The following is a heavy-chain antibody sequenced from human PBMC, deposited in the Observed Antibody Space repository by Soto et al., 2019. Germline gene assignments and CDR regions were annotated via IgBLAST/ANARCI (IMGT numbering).Heavy chain of an antibody. J-gene: IGHJ4*02. Sequence: QVQLVQSGAEVTESGASVKVSCKASGYTFTGHYIHWVRQAPGQGFEWVGEIGPKNGDSRYAQEFQGRVAMTDDSSITTVYIELSNLSPDDTAVYYCGRGRSGELVVFYWGQGTLVTVHS. CDR3: GRGRSGELVVFY. V-gene: IGHV1-2*02. D-gene: IGHD1-7*01. CDR1: GYTFTGHY. CDR2: IGPKNGDS.